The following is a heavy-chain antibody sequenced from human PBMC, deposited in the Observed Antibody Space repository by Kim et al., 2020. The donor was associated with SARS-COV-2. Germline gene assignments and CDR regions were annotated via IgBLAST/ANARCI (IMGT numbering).Heavy chain of an antibody. J-gene: IGHJ4*02. CDR3: AISSGYYYDYFDY. V-gene: IGHV1-24*01. Sequence: YAQKFQGRVTMTEDTSTDTAYMELSSLRSEDTAVYYCAISSGYYYDYFDYWGQGTLVTVSS. D-gene: IGHD3-22*01.